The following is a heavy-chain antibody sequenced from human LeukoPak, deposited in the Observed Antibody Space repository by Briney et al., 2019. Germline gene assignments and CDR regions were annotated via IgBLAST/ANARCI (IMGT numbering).Heavy chain of an antibody. J-gene: IGHJ3*02. D-gene: IGHD3-3*01. Sequence: PSETLSLTCTVSGGSISSSSYYWGWIRQPPGKGLEWIGSIYYSGSTYYNPSLKSRVTISVDTSKNQFSLKLSSVTAADTAVYYCANGQRGYDFWSGYYTGMVHGDAFDIWGQGTMVTVSS. CDR1: GGSISSSSYY. CDR3: ANGQRGYDFWSGYYTGMVHGDAFDI. V-gene: IGHV4-39*01. CDR2: IYYSGST.